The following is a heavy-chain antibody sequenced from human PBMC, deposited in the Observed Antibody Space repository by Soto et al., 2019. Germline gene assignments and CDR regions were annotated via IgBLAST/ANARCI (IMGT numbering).Heavy chain of an antibody. D-gene: IGHD2-15*01. J-gene: IGHJ4*02. CDR2: IYYSGST. V-gene: IGHV4-39*01. CDR1: GGSIISSSYY. CDR3: ARHTPAISISDH. Sequence: SETLSLTCTVSGGSIISSSYYWGWIRQPPGKGLEWIGSIYYSGSTHYNPSLKSRVTISVDTSKNQFSLKLSSVTAADTAVYYCARHTPAISISDHWGRGTLVTVSS.